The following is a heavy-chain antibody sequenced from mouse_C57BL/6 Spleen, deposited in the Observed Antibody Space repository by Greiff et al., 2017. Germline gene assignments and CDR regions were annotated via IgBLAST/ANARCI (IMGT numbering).Heavy chain of an antibody. V-gene: IGHV1-55*01. CDR2: IYPGSGST. Sequence: QVQLKQPGAELVKPGASVKMSCKASGYTFTSYWITWVKQRPGQGLEWIGDIYPGSGSTNYNEKFKSKATLTVDTSSSTAYMQLSSLTSEDSAVYYCAREDYYGSSSAMDYWGQGTSVTVSS. CDR3: AREDYYGSSSAMDY. D-gene: IGHD1-1*01. CDR1: GYTFTSYW. J-gene: IGHJ4*01.